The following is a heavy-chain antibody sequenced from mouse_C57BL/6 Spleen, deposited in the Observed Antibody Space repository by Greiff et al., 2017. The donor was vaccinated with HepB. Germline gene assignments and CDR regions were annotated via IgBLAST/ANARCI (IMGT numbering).Heavy chain of an antibody. CDR1: GYAFSSSW. J-gene: IGHJ4*01. CDR3: ARSYDVWAMDY. V-gene: IGHV1-82*01. D-gene: IGHD2-3*01. Sequence: QVQLKESGPELVKPGASVKISCKASGYAFSSSWMNWVKQRPGKGLEWIGRIYPGDGDTNYNGKFKGKATLTADKSSSPAYMQLSSLTSEDSAVYFCARSYDVWAMDYWGQGTSVTVSS. CDR2: IYPGDGDT.